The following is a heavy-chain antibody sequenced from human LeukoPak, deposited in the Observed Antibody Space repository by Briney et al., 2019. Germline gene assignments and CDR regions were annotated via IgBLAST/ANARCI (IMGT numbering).Heavy chain of an antibody. CDR1: GGTFSSYA. D-gene: IGHD3-10*01. Sequence: SVKVCCKAPGGTFSSYAISWVRQAPGQGLEWMVGIIPIFGTANYAQKFQGRVTITADESTSTAYMELSSLRSEDTAVYYCARTMVRGVMPYYYYYGMDVWGQGTTVTVSS. J-gene: IGHJ6*02. CDR3: ARTMVRGVMPYYYYYGMDV. CDR2: IIPIFGTA. V-gene: IGHV1-69*13.